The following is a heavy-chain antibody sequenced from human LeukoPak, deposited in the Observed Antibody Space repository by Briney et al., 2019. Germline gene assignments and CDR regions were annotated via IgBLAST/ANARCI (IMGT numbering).Heavy chain of an antibody. Sequence: ASVKVSCKVSGYTLTELSMHWVRQAPGKGLEWMGGFDPEDGETIYAQKFQGRVTMTEDTSTDTAYMELSSLRSEDTAVYYCATMDIVVVPAPENWFDPWGQGTLVTVSS. D-gene: IGHD2-2*03. J-gene: IGHJ5*02. CDR3: ATMDIVVVPAPENWFDP. CDR1: GYTLTELS. CDR2: FDPEDGET. V-gene: IGHV1-24*01.